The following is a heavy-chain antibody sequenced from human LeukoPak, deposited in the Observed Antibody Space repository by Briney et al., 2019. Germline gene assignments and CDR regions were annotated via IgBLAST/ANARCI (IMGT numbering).Heavy chain of an antibody. CDR1: GFTFSSYA. CDR2: ISISGTKT. V-gene: IGHV3-23*01. J-gene: IGHJ4*02. CDR3: ANEIRPNDY. Sequence: GGSLRLSCAVSGFTFSSYAMTWVRQAPGKGLEWVSAISISGTKTYYADSVKGRFTISRDNSKNTLYLQMNSLRVEDTAVYYCANEIRPNDYWGQGTLVTVSS.